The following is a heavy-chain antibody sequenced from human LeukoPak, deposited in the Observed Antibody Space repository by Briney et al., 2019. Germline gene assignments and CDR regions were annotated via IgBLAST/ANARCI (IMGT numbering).Heavy chain of an antibody. Sequence: PGGSLRLSCAASGFTFSRYWMTWVRQAPGKGPEWVANIKQDEGEKYYVDSVKGRFTISRDNAKNSLFLQMNSLRAEDTAIYYCARDKKEGSSNFDNWGQGTLVIVSS. CDR2: IKQDEGEK. J-gene: IGHJ4*02. CDR1: GFTFSRYW. CDR3: ARDKKEGSSNFDN. V-gene: IGHV3-7*03. D-gene: IGHD2/OR15-2a*01.